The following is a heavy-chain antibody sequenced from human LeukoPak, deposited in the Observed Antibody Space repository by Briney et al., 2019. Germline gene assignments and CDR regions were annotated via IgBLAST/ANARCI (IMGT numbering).Heavy chain of an antibody. CDR3: ARVNGDYGSYYYYYMDV. Sequence: KPSETLSLTCAVYGGSFSGYYWSWIRQPPGKGLEWIGEINHSGSTNYNPSLKSQVTISVDTSKNQFSLKLSSVTAADTAVYYCARVNGDYGSYYYYYMDVWGKGTTVTVSS. J-gene: IGHJ6*03. D-gene: IGHD4-17*01. V-gene: IGHV4-34*01. CDR1: GGSFSGYY. CDR2: INHSGST.